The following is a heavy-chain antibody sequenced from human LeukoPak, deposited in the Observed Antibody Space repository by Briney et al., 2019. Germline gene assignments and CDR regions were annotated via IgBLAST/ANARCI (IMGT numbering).Heavy chain of an antibody. D-gene: IGHD3-10*01. V-gene: IGHV4-39*01. CDR1: GGSISSSSYY. CDR2: IYYSGST. Sequence: PSETLSPTCTVSGGSISSSSYYWGWIRQPPGKGLEWIGSIYYSGSTYYNPSLKSRVTISVDTSKNQFSLKLRSVTAADTAVYYCARMRSMVRGVMDAFDIWGQGTMVTVSS. CDR3: ARMRSMVRGVMDAFDI. J-gene: IGHJ3*02.